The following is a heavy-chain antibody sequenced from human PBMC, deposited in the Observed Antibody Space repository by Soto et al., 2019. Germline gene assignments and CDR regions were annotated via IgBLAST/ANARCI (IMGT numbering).Heavy chain of an antibody. D-gene: IGHD6-13*01. CDR1: GGSFNSYF. CDR3: TTSGRSWPDSFDI. CDR2: VTPGGRS. Sequence: QVQLQQWGAGLLKPSETLSLTCAVYGGSFNSYFWNWVRQPPGKGLEWIGEVTPGGRSNYNPSLKSRVTISKDTSKNQISLEVNSVTAADTAVYYCTTSGRSWPDSFDIWGQGAMVTVSS. V-gene: IGHV4-34*01. J-gene: IGHJ3*02.